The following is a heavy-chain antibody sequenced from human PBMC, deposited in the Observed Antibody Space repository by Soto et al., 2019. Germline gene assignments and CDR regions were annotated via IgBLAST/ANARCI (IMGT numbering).Heavy chain of an antibody. Sequence: QVQLVQSGAEVKKPGASVKVSCKASGYTFTGYYMHWVRQAPGQGLEWMGWINPNSGGTNYAQKLKGWVTMTRDTAISTAYMELSRLRSDDTAVYYCARVATYDILTGYSPYFDYWGQGSLVTVSS. V-gene: IGHV1-2*04. CDR2: INPNSGGT. CDR3: ARVATYDILTGYSPYFDY. J-gene: IGHJ4*02. CDR1: GYTFTGYY. D-gene: IGHD3-9*01.